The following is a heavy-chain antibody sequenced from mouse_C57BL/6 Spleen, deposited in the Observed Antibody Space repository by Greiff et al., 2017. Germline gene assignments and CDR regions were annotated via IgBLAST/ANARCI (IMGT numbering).Heavy chain of an antibody. CDR2: FHPYNDDT. D-gene: IGHD2-4*01. CDR1: GYTFTTYP. J-gene: IGHJ3*01. Sequence: VQLQESGAELVKPGASVKMSCKASGYTFTTYPIEWMKQNHGKSLEWIGNFHPYNDDTKYNEKFKGKATLTVEKSSSTVYLELIRLTSDDAAVDYCARQADYDGTWFAYWGQGTLVTVSA. V-gene: IGHV1-47*01. CDR3: ARQADYDGTWFAY.